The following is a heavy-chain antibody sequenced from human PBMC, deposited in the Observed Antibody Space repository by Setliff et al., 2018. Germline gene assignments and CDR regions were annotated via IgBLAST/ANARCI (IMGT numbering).Heavy chain of an antibody. CDR2: IYVGGKT. D-gene: IGHD3-9*01. CDR1: GFTVNSNF. V-gene: IGHV3-66*04. J-gene: IGHJ6*02. CDR3: ARQTGLGGHNLKDGTFYGVDV. Sequence: GGSLRLSCVGSGFTVNSNFMTWVRQAPGKGLEWLSVIYVGGKTFYADSVKGRFNISRDDSKNTLSLHLKNLRIDDTAMYFCARQTGLGGHNLKDGTFYGVDVWGQGTAVTVSS.